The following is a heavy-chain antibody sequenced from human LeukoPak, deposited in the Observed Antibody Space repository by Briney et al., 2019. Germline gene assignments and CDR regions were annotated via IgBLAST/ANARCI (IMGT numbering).Heavy chain of an antibody. J-gene: IGHJ4*02. CDR1: GDSIRSSYYY. Sequence: PSETLSLTCTVSGDSIRSSYYYWGWIRQPPGKGMEWIGIVLHSGSTYFTPSLKSRVTISVDTTKNQFCLNLRSVTAADTAVYYCARRRYSGSYFDWGQGTLVTV. CDR2: VLHSGST. D-gene: IGHD1-26*01. CDR3: ARRRYSGSYFD. V-gene: IGHV4-39*01.